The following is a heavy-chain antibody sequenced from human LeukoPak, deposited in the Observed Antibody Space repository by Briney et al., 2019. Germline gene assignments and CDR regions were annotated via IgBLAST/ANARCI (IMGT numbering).Heavy chain of an antibody. CDR1: GFTFSNYG. D-gene: IGHD6-13*01. Sequence: GGSLRLSCAASGFTFSNYGMHWVRQAPGKGLQWVALISYDGSNKYFADSVKGRFTISRDNSKNTLYLQMHSLRAEDTAVYYCAKDNVAAAGRYFDYWGQGTLVTVSS. CDR2: ISYDGSNK. J-gene: IGHJ4*02. V-gene: IGHV3-30*18. CDR3: AKDNVAAAGRYFDY.